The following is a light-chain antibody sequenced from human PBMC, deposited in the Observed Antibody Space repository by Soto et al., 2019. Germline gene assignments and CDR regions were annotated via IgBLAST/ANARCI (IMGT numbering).Light chain of an antibody. Sequence: QLTQSPSSLSASVGDRVTITCRASQNIDTSLNWYQQKPGKAPELLIFLASTLQSGSPSGFRGGGSGTEFTLTISSLQPEDSATYFCQESYSNVPTFGQGTKVEVK. CDR3: QESYSNVPT. CDR2: LAS. CDR1: QNIDTS. J-gene: IGKJ1*01. V-gene: IGKV1-39*01.